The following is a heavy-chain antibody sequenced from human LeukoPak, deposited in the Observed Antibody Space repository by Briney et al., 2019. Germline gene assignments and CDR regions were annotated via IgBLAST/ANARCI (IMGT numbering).Heavy chain of an antibody. CDR1: GFTFSSYS. D-gene: IGHD4-17*01. Sequence: GGSLRLSCAASGFTFSSYSMNWVRQAPGKGLEWVSYISSSSRTIYYADSVKGRFTISRDNVKNSLYLQMNNLRAEDTAVYYRARDLYGDYVFDYWGQGTLVTVSS. J-gene: IGHJ4*02. CDR3: ARDLYGDYVFDY. V-gene: IGHV3-48*01. CDR2: ISSSSRTI.